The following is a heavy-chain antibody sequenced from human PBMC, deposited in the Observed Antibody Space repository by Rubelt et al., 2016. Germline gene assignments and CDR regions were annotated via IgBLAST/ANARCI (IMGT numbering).Heavy chain of an antibody. Sequence: QVQLVQSGAEVKKPGASVKVSCKVSGYTLTELSMHWVRQAPGKGLEWMGGFDPEDGETIYAQNFQRRRPITEDTSTDPAYMELSSLRSGETAVYYCATASPYCSGGSCYWGQGTLVTVSS. D-gene: IGHD2-15*01. CDR3: ATASPYCSGGSCY. CDR1: GYTLTELS. V-gene: IGHV1-24*01. CDR2: FDPEDGET. J-gene: IGHJ4*02.